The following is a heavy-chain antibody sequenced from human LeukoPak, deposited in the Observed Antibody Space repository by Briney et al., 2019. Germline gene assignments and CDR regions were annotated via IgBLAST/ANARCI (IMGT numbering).Heavy chain of an antibody. CDR2: IYTSGST. V-gene: IGHV4-61*02. Sequence: SQTLSLTCTVSGDSISSDSNYRSWIRQPAGKGLEWIGRIYTSGSTNYNPSLKSRVTMSVDTSKNQFPLKLTSVTAADTAVYYCARDGPITAADYYFDYWGQGTLVTVSS. CDR1: GDSISSDSNY. J-gene: IGHJ4*02. D-gene: IGHD6-13*01. CDR3: ARDGPITAADYYFDY.